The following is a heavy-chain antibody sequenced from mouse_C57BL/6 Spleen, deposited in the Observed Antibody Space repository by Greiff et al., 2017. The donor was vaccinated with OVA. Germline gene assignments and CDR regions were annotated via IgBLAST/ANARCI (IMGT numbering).Heavy chain of an antibody. D-gene: IGHD1-1*01. CDR3: ATPKGDYYGSSYWYFDV. CDR2: IYPRDGST. CDR1: GYTFTDHT. V-gene: IGHV1-78*01. Sequence: QVQLQQSDAELVKPGASVKISCKVSGYTFTDHTIHWMKQRPEQGLEWIGYIYPRDGSTKYNEKFKGKATLTADKSSSTAYMQLNSLTSEDSAVYFCATPKGDYYGSSYWYFDVWGTGTTVTVSS. J-gene: IGHJ1*03.